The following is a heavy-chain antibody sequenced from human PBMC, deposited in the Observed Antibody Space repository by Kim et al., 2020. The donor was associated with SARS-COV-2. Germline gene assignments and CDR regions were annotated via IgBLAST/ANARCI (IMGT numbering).Heavy chain of an antibody. V-gene: IGHV3-64*05. Sequence: GGSLRLSCSASGFTFSNYAMHWVRQAPGKGLEYVSAISSDGGSTYYADSVKGRLTISRDNSKNMLYVQMSSLRVEDTAIYYCVTRNYYNSGSYYEGAPFDFWGQGTLVTVSS. CDR3: VTRNYYNSGSYYEGAPFDF. CDR2: ISSDGGST. J-gene: IGHJ4*02. D-gene: IGHD3-10*01. CDR1: GFTFSNYA.